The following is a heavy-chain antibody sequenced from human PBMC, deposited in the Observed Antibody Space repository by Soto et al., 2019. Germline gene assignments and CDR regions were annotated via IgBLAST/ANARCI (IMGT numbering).Heavy chain of an antibody. Sequence: EVQLVESGGDLVQPGGSLRLSCAASGFTFSNYWMSWVRQAPGKGLEWVANIKEDGSERNYVDSVKGRFTISRDNAENALYRQMNSLRSGDTSVYYCACARHLGPWGQGTLVTVSA. V-gene: IGHV3-7*01. CDR3: ACARHLGP. CDR1: GFTFSNYW. J-gene: IGHJ5*02. CDR2: IKEDGSER.